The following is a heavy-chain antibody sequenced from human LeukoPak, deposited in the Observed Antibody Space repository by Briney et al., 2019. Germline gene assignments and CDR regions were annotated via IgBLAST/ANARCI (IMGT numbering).Heavy chain of an antibody. CDR1: GGSISSYY. D-gene: IGHD6-13*01. CDR2: IYYSGST. CDR3: ARVTIAAAGTGVGAFDI. Sequence: SETLSLTCTVSGGSISSYYWSWIRQPPGKGLGWIGYIYYSGSTNYNPSLKSRVTISVDTSKNQFSLKLSSVTAADTAVYYCARVTIAAAGTGVGAFDIWGQGTMVTVSS. J-gene: IGHJ3*02. V-gene: IGHV4-59*01.